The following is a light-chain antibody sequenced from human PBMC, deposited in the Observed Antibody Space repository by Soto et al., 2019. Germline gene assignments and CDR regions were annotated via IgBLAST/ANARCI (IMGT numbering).Light chain of an antibody. CDR2: KAS. Sequence: DIQMTQSPSTLSASVGDRVTITCRASQSISSWLAWYQQKPGKAPKLLIYKASSLESGVPSRFSCSGSGTEFTLTISSLQPDDFATYYCQQYNSYLYTFGQGTKVDI. V-gene: IGKV1-5*03. CDR3: QQYNSYLYT. CDR1: QSISSW. J-gene: IGKJ2*01.